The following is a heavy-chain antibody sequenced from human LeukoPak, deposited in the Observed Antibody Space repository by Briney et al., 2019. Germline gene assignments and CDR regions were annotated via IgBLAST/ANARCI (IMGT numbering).Heavy chain of an antibody. V-gene: IGHV3-23*01. CDR2: IVGSGATT. Sequence: PGGTLRLSCAASGFTFSTYGMSWVRQAPGKGLEWVSAIVGSGATTYYADSVKGRFTISRDNSKNTLYLQVNSLRAEDTAVYYCAKSGGWFGPWGQGTLVTVSS. CDR1: GFTFSTYG. J-gene: IGHJ5*02. CDR3: AKSGGWFGP. D-gene: IGHD1-26*01.